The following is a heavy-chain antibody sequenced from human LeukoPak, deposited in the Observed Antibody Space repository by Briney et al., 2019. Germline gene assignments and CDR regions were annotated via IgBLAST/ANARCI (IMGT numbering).Heavy chain of an antibody. D-gene: IGHD3-10*02. Sequence: GASVKVSCKASGDAFNSHTINWVRQAPGQGLEWVGSIIPSFGIPSYAQKFKGRVTISADTSTTTAFMDLTSLRSEDTAVYYRATGIFTVSILGSGNLDYWGQGTLVSVSS. CDR1: GDAFNSHT. V-gene: IGHV1-69*10. CDR3: ATGIFTVSILGSGNLDY. J-gene: IGHJ4*02. CDR2: IIPSFGIP.